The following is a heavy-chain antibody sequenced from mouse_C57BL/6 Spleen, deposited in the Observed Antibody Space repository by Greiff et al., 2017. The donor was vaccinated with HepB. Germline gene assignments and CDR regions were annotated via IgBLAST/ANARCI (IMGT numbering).Heavy chain of an antibody. Sequence: EVQLQESGGGLVKPGGSLKLSCAASGFTFSSYAMSWVRQTPEKRLEWVATISDGGSYTYYPDNVKGRFTISRDNAKNNLYLQMSHLKSEDTAMYYCAHLDSSGYDAMDYWGQGTSVTVSS. D-gene: IGHD3-2*02. CDR2: ISDGGSYT. CDR3: AHLDSSGYDAMDY. CDR1: GFTFSSYA. V-gene: IGHV5-4*01. J-gene: IGHJ4*01.